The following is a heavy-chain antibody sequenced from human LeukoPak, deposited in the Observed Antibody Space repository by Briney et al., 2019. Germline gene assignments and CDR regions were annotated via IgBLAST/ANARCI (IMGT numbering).Heavy chain of an antibody. V-gene: IGHV4-59*01. CDR3: ARVGYSSGWYVDY. CDR2: IYYSGTT. J-gene: IGHJ4*02. CDR1: GGSISNYY. Sequence: SETLSLTCTVSGGSISNYYWNWIRQPPGKGLEWIGYIYYSGTTNYNPSLKSRVSMSVDTSKNQFSLKLSSVTAADTAVYYCARVGYSSGWYVDYWGQGTLVTVSS. D-gene: IGHD6-19*01.